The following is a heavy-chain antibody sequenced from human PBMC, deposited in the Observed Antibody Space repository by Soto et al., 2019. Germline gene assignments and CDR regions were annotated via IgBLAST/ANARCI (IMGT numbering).Heavy chain of an antibody. CDR1: GYTLTSYA. CDR2: INAGNGNT. Sequence: ASVKVSCKASGYTLTSYAMHWVRQAPGQRLEWMGWINAGNGNTKYSQKFQGRVTITRDTSASTAYMELSSLRSEDTAVYYCAREYSSGWFFDPLIYYWGQGTLVTVSS. J-gene: IGHJ4*02. CDR3: AREYSSGWFFDPLIYY. V-gene: IGHV1-3*01. D-gene: IGHD6-19*01.